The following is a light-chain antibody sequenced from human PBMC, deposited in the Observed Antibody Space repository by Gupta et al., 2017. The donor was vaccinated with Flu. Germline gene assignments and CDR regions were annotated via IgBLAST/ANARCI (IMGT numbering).Light chain of an antibody. V-gene: IGKV1-5*03. Sequence: DIQMTQSPSTLSASVGDTVTITCRASQSISSSLAWYQQRPGKAPKLVMYKVSRVESGVPSRFRGGGPATEFSLSISSLLPEDLATPYFQHYNAYPPNFGQGTKLEVK. CDR2: KVS. J-gene: IGKJ2*01. CDR3: QHYNAYPPN. CDR1: QSISSS.